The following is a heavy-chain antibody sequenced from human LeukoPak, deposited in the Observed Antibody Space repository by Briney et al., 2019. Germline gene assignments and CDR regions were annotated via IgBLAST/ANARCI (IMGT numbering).Heavy chain of an antibody. D-gene: IGHD2-15*01. CDR3: AREVVPYCSGGSCYPGYYFDY. CDR1: GYTFTGYY. J-gene: IGHJ4*02. V-gene: IGHV1-46*01. Sequence: GASVKVSCKASGYTFTGYYMHWVRQAPGQGLEWMGIINPSGGSTSYAQKFQGRVTMTRDTSTSTVYMELSSLRSEDTAVYYCAREVVPYCSGGSCYPGYYFDYWGQGTLVTVSS. CDR2: INPSGGST.